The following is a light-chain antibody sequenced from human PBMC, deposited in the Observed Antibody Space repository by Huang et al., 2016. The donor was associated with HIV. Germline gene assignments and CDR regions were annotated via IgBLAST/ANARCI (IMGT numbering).Light chain of an antibody. Sequence: DIVMTQSPVSLPVTPGEPASVSCRSSQSLLQSNGYNYLSWYLQKPGQSPQLLIYLGSNRASGVPDRFSGSESGTDFTLKISRVEAEYVGVYYCMQALQTPFTFGPGTKVHIK. CDR3: MQALQTPFT. CDR1: QSLLQSNGYNY. V-gene: IGKV2-28*01. CDR2: LGS. J-gene: IGKJ3*01.